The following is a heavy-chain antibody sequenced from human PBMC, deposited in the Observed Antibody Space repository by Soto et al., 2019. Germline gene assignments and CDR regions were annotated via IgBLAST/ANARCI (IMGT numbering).Heavy chain of an antibody. V-gene: IGHV1-2*04. CDR1: GYTFTGSF. Sequence: GASVKVSCKASGYTFTGSFIHWVRQAPGQGLEWMGWINPYSGGTNYAQKFKAWVTMTRDTSFSTAYMELSSLRSDDTAVYYCEGDPEICDYWGQGTLVTVSS. CDR3: EGDPEICDY. J-gene: IGHJ4*02. CDR2: INPYSGGT.